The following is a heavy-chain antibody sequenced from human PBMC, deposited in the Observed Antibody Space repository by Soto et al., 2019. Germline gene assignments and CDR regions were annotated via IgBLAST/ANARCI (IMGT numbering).Heavy chain of an antibody. V-gene: IGHV1-69*06. J-gene: IGHJ4*02. CDR2: IISVFGTG. CDR3: ARVGGTGGYTYGLEY. Sequence: QVQLVQSGAEVKKPGSSVKVSCKASGGTFSSYAISWVRQAPGQGLEWMGGIISVFGTGIYAQKFQGRVTITADKSTNTAYMELSSLRSEDTAVYFCARVGGTGGYTYGLEYWGQGTLVTVSS. CDR1: GGTFSSYA. D-gene: IGHD5-18*01.